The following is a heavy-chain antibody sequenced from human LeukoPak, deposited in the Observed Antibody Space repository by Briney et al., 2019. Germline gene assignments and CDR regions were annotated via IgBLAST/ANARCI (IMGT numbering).Heavy chain of an antibody. J-gene: IGHJ6*03. D-gene: IGHD3-10*01. CDR1: SDSFRTYF. CDR2: IHHSGST. V-gene: IGHV4-59*01. Sequence: PSETLSLTCTVSSDSFRTYFWTWIRQPPGRGLEYIGYIHHSGSTNYSPALKGRVTISVDTSKNQFSLKLSSVTAADTAVYYCARGGGYYGSGSYFYYYYYMDVWGKGTTVTISS. CDR3: ARGGGYYGSGSYFYYYYYMDV.